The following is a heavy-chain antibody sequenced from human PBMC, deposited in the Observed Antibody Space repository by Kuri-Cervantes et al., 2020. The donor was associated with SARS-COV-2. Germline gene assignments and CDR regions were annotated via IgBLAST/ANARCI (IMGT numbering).Heavy chain of an antibody. D-gene: IGHD3-3*01. CDR1: GFTVSRNH. Sequence: GESLKISCVGSGFTVSRNHMSWVRQAPGKGLEWVSVIYSGGDTYYADSVKGRFTISGDNSRNTLFLQMNSLRAEDTATYFCAWSGSSDAFDFWGPGTMVTVSS. CDR3: AWSGSSDAFDF. V-gene: IGHV3-53*01. CDR2: IYSGGDT. J-gene: IGHJ3*01.